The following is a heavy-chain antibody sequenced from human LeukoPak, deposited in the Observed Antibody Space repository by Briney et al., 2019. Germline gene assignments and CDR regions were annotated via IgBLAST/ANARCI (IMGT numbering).Heavy chain of an antibody. CDR1: GFTFSSYA. Sequence: GGSLRLSCAASGFTFSSYAMSWVRQAPGKGLEWVSAISGSGGSTYYADSVKGRFTISRDNSKNTLYLQMNSLRAEDTAVYYCAKAPNYDILTGSHYFDYWGQGTLVTVSS. J-gene: IGHJ4*02. V-gene: IGHV3-23*01. D-gene: IGHD3-9*01. CDR2: ISGSGGST. CDR3: AKAPNYDILTGSHYFDY.